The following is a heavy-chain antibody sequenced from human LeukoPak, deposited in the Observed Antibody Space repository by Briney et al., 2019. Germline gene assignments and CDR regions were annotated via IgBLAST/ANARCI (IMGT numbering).Heavy chain of an antibody. D-gene: IGHD3-22*01. CDR2: IFYSGST. CDR1: GVSISSGGYY. J-gene: IGHJ4*02. CDR3: VGGGYYDSSGYQDY. Sequence: SETLSLTCTVSGVSISSGGYYWSWIRQHPGKGLEWIGYIFYSGSTYYNPSLKSRVTISVDTSKNQFSLKLSSVTAADTAVYYCVGGGYYDSSGYQDYWGQGTLVTVSS. V-gene: IGHV4-30-4*08.